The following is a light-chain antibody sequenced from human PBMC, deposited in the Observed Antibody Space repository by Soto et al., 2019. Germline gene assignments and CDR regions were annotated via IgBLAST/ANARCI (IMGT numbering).Light chain of an antibody. CDR2: GAS. Sequence: VVTQSPATLSVFPGETATLSCRASQSVSSDLAWYQQRPGQAPRLLIYGASTRATGIPARFRGSGSGTEFRLTISSLQSEDFAPSYCQQYNTWQPKMAFGRGTKVEIK. CDR1: QSVSSD. CDR3: QQYNTWQPKMA. V-gene: IGKV3-15*01. J-gene: IGKJ1*01.